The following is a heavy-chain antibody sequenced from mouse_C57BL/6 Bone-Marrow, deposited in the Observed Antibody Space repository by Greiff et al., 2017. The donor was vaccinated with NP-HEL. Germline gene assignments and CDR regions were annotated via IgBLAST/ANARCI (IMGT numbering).Heavy chain of an antibody. D-gene: IGHD1-1*01. CDR3: ANHYYGSSWFAY. Sequence: QVQLQQSGAELARPGASVKLSCKASGYTFTSYGISWVKQRTGQGLEWIGEIYPRSGNTYYNEKFKGKATLTADKSSSKAYMELRSLTSEDSAVYFCANHYYGSSWFAYWGQGTLVTVSA. V-gene: IGHV1-81*01. J-gene: IGHJ3*01. CDR1: GYTFTSYG. CDR2: IYPRSGNT.